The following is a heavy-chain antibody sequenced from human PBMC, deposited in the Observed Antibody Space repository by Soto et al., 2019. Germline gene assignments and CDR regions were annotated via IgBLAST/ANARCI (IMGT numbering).Heavy chain of an antibody. J-gene: IGHJ6*02. Sequence: TLSLTCAISGNSVSSNSAAWNWTRQSPSRGLEWLGRTYYRSKWYHDYAVSVKSRININPDTSNNQFSLQLNSVTPEDTAVYYWARTYYDFWGGYYSSTYYYYGMAVWGQGTTVTVSS. CDR3: ARTYYDFWGGYYSSTYYYYGMAV. CDR1: GNSVSSNSAA. V-gene: IGHV6-1*01. D-gene: IGHD3-3*01. CDR2: TYYRSKWYH.